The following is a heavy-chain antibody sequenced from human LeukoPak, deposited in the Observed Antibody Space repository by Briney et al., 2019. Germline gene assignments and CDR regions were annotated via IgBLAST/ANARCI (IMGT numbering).Heavy chain of an antibody. CDR2: ISYDGRNK. J-gene: IGHJ5*02. CDR3: ARGGGYSSSALDWFDP. Sequence: GGSLRLSCAASGFTFRSYAMHWVRQAPGKGLEWMSVISYDGRNKYYADSVKGRFTISRDNSKNTLYLQMNSLEPEDTAVYYCARGGGYSSSALDWFDPWGQGALVTVSS. V-gene: IGHV3-30*04. CDR1: GFTFRSYA. D-gene: IGHD6-6*01.